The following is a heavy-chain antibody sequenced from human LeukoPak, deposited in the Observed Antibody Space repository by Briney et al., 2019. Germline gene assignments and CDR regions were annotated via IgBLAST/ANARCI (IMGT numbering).Heavy chain of an antibody. CDR3: ARGEGETAMVTSFDY. V-gene: IGHV7-4-1*02. D-gene: IGHD5-18*01. CDR1: GYIFTSYV. Sequence: ASVKVSCKASGYIFTSYVLHWVRQAPGQGLEWMGWINTNTGNPTYAQGFTGRFVFSLDTSVSTAYLQISSLKAEDTAVYYCARGEGETAMVTSFDYWGQGTLVTVSS. CDR2: INTNTGNP. J-gene: IGHJ4*02.